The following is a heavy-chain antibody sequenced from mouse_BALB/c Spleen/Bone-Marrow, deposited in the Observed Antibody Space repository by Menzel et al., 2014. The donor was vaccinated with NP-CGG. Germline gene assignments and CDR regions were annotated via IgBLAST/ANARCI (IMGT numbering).Heavy chain of an antibody. Sequence: SGAELVKPGASVKLSCKASGYTFTSYWMHWVKQRPGQGLEWIGEINPSNGRTNYNEKFKSKATLTVDKSSSKAYMQLSSLTSEDSAVYYCARSDGYYPYYYAMDYWGQGTSVTVSS. CDR1: GYTFTSYW. CDR3: ARSDGYYPYYYAMDY. D-gene: IGHD2-3*01. CDR2: INPSNGRT. V-gene: IGHV1S81*02. J-gene: IGHJ4*01.